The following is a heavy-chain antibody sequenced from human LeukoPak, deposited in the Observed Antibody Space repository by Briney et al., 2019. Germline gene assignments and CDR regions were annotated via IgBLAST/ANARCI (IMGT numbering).Heavy chain of an antibody. J-gene: IGHJ5*02. CDR1: GGSFSGYY. CDR2: INHSGST. D-gene: IGHD3-22*01. Sequence: SETLSLTCAVYGGSFSGYYWSWIRQPPGEGLEWIGEINHSGSTNYNPSLKGRVTISVDTSKNQFSLKLSSVTAADTAVYYCARGRPRITMIVVVITGAYNWFDPWGQGTLVTVSS. CDR3: ARGRPRITMIVVVITGAYNWFDP. V-gene: IGHV4-34*01.